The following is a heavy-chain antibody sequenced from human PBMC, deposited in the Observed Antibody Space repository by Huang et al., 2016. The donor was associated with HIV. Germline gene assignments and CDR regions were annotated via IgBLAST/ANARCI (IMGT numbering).Heavy chain of an antibody. CDR2: IYFDESDA. J-gene: IGHJ3*02. CDR3: ARRRRGGFDI. V-gene: IGHV5-51*03. CDR1: RYNFAGYW. D-gene: IGHD2-15*01. Sequence: EVQLVQSGAEVKRPGESLKISCKGSRYNFAGYWIGWVRQMPGKGLEWMGSIYFDESDARYSPSLPGQVTISADTSLYSSYLQWTSLRASDTAIFYCARRRRGGFDIWGQGTLVTVSS.